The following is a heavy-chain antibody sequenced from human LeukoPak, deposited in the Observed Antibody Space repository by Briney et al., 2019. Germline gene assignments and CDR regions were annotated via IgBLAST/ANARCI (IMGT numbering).Heavy chain of an antibody. Sequence: GSLRLSCAASGFTFGSFWMSWVRQAPGKGLEWVANIRQDSSEKFYVGSVKGRFIVSRDNMRNSLYLQMNSLRVEDTAVYYCAKDRGRTIGGDFDYWGQGTLVTVSS. CDR1: GFTFGSFW. CDR3: AKDRGRTIGGDFDY. CDR2: IRQDSSEK. V-gene: IGHV3-7*03. J-gene: IGHJ4*02. D-gene: IGHD2-8*01.